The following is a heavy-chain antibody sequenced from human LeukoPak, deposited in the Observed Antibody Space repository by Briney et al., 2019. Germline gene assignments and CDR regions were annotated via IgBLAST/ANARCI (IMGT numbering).Heavy chain of an antibody. CDR2: INPNSGGT. CDR1: GYTFSDYY. V-gene: IGHV1-2*02. J-gene: IGHJ4*02. D-gene: IGHD3-16*01. Sequence: ASVKVSCKASGYTFSDYYMFWVRQAPGQGLEWMGWINPNSGGTKYAQKFQGRVSMTRDMSIGTAYMSLSSLRSDDTAVYYCVRVKLGEIYYFDYWGQGTLVTVSS. CDR3: VRVKLGEIYYFDY.